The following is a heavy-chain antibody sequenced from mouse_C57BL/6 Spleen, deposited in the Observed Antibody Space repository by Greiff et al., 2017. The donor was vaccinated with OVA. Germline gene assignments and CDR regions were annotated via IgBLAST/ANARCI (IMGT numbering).Heavy chain of an antibody. D-gene: IGHD1-1*01. V-gene: IGHV6-3*01. CDR1: GFTFSNYW. CDR2: IRLKSDNYAT. Sequence: EVKVEESGGGLVQPGGSMKLSCVASGFTFSNYWMNWVRQSPEKGLEWVAQIRLKSDNYATHYAESVKGRFTISRDDSKSSVYLQMNNLRAEDTGIYYCTYSGSSYGYFDVWGTGTTVTVSS. J-gene: IGHJ1*03. CDR3: TYSGSSYGYFDV.